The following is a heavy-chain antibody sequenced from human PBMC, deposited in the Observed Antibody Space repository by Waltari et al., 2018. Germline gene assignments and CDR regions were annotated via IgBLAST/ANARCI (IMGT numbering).Heavy chain of an antibody. D-gene: IGHD3-3*01. CDR1: VAPISSYY. Sequence: QVQLQESGPGLVKPPEPLSLPCTVFVAPISSYYWAWIRHPPGKGLEWIGYIYYSWSTNYNPSLKSRVTISVDTSNNQFSLKLSSVTAADTAVYYCARAPIRYYDFWRQVYGMDVWGQGTTVTVSS. V-gene: IGHV4-59*01. CDR3: ARAPIRYYDFWRQVYGMDV. CDR2: IYYSWST. J-gene: IGHJ6*02.